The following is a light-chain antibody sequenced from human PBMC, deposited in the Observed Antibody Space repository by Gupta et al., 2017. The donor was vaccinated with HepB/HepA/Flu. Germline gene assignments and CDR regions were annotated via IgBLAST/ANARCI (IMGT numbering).Light chain of an antibody. J-gene: IGKJ3*01. CDR2: GAS. V-gene: IGKV3-20*01. CDR1: QTVDNDY. CDR3: QRYTYFLFA. Sequence: ETVLTQSPGTLSLSPGERATLSCRASQTVDNDYLAWYQKRPGQAPRLLIYGASNSATGLPDRFSGSGSGTDFMLTISRLEPEDFAVYYCQRYTYFLFAFGHGTTVDVK.